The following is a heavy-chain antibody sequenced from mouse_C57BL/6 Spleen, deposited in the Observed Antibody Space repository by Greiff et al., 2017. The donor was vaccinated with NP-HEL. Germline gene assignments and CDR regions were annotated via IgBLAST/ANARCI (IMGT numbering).Heavy chain of an antibody. J-gene: IGHJ2*01. CDR3: ARDDGH. CDR2: ISDGGSYT. CDR1: GFTFSSYA. D-gene: IGHD2-3*01. Sequence: EVNVVESGGGLVKPGGSLKLSCAASGFTFSSYAMSWVRQTPEKRLEWVATISDGGSYTYYPDNVKGRFTISRDNAKNNLYLQMRHLKSEDTAMYYCARDDGHWGQGTTLTVSS. V-gene: IGHV5-4*01.